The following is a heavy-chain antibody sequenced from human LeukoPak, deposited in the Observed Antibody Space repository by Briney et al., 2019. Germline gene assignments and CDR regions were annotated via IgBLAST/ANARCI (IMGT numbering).Heavy chain of an antibody. Sequence: QLGGSLRLSCAASGFTFRNYGMHWVRQAPGKGLEWVASIRTDGGEKYHADSVQGRFSISRDNSKNTLYLQMDSLRAEDTALYYCARIGYSTSWANFDYWGQGTLVTVSS. V-gene: IGHV3-30*02. CDR1: GFTFRNYG. CDR3: ARIGYSTSWANFDY. D-gene: IGHD6-13*01. CDR2: IRTDGGEK. J-gene: IGHJ4*02.